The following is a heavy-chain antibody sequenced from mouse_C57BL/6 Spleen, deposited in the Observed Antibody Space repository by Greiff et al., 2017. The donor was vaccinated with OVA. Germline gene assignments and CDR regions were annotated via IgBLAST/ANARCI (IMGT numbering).Heavy chain of an antibody. J-gene: IGHJ1*03. CDR3: ARRGYGSGPLWYFDV. V-gene: IGHV1-55*01. CDR2: IYPGSGST. Sequence: QVQLQQPGAELVKPGASVKMSCKASGYTFTSYWITWVKQRPGQGLEWIGDIYPGSGSTNYNEKFKSKATLTVDTSSSTAYMQLSSLTSEDSAVYYCARRGYGSGPLWYFDVWGTGTTVTVSS. D-gene: IGHD1-1*01. CDR1: GYTFTSYW.